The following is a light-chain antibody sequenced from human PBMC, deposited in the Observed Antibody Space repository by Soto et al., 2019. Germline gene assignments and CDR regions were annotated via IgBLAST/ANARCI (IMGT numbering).Light chain of an antibody. CDR3: QQYGGSPLYT. V-gene: IGKV3-20*01. CDR2: AAS. Sequence: EIVLTQSPGTLSLSPGERATLSCRASQSVSSRYLAWYQQKPGQAPRLLIYAASSRATGTPDRFSGSGSGTDSTLTINRLEPEDFALYYCQQYGGSPLYTFGQGTKLEIK. CDR1: QSVSSRY. J-gene: IGKJ2*01.